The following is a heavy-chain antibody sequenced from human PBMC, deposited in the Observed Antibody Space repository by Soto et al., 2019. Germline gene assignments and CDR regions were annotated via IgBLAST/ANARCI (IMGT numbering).Heavy chain of an antibody. J-gene: IGHJ4*02. D-gene: IGHD3-22*01. CDR2: IDWDDDK. V-gene: IGHV2-70*01. CDR3: ARIHTTYYDSSGYLDY. CDR1: GFSLSTSGMC. Sequence: SGPTLVNPTQTLTLTCTFSGFSLSTSGMCVSWIRQPPGKALEWLALIDWDDDKYYSTSLKTRLTISKDTSKNQVVLTMTNMDPVDTATYYCARIHTTYYDSSGYLDYWGQGTLVTVSS.